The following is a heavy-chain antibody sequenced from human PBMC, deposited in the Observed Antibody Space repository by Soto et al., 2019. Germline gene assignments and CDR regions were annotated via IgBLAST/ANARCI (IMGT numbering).Heavy chain of an antibody. CDR2: ISAYNGNT. D-gene: IGHD3-3*01. V-gene: IGHV1-18*01. Sequence: GASVKVSCKASGYTFTSYGISWVRQAPGQGLEWMGWISAYNGNTNYAQKHQGRVTMTTDTSTSTAYMELRSLISDDRALYYCARVRFSEWLPYYFDYWGQGTLVTVS. J-gene: IGHJ4*02. CDR1: GYTFTSYG. CDR3: ARVRFSEWLPYYFDY.